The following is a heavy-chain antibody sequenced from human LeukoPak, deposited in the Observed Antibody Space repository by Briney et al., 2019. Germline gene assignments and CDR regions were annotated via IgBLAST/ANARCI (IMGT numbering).Heavy chain of an antibody. D-gene: IGHD6-19*01. J-gene: IGHJ4*02. CDR2: IYTSGST. CDR3: ARTQYSSGWYYFDY. Sequence: SETLSLTCTVSGGSISSYYWSWIRQPAGKGLEWIGRIYTSGSTNYNPSLKSRVTMSVDTSKNQFSLKVTSVAAADTAVYYCARTQYSSGWYYFDYWGQGTLVTVSS. V-gene: IGHV4-4*07. CDR1: GGSISSYY.